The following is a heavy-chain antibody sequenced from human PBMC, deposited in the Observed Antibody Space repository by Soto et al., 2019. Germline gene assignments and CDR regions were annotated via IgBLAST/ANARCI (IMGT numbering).Heavy chain of an antibody. CDR2: IIPMLGMS. J-gene: IGHJ4*02. V-gene: IGHV1-69*02. CDR3: ATNYGSGSTHFDY. D-gene: IGHD3-10*01. Sequence: QVQLVQSGAEVKKPGSSVRVSCTASGDTFNFYTVSWVRQVPGHGPEWMGRIIPMLGMSNYAQKFQGRVTIMADKSTSTVYMNLSGLTSEDTAVYYCATNYGSGSTHFDYWGQGTLVTVS. CDR1: GDTFNFYT.